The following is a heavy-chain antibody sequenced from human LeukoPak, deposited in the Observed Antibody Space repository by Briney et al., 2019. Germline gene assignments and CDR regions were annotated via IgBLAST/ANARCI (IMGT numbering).Heavy chain of an antibody. CDR3: ARAWTGYSYGDY. V-gene: IGHV3-7*03. CDR2: IKQDGSEK. Sequence: GGSLRLSCVASGFTFSNYWMSWVRQAPGKGLEWVANIKQDGSEKYYVDSVKGRFTISRDNAKKSLYLQMNSLRAEDTAVYYCARAWTGYSYGDYWGQGTLVTVSS. D-gene: IGHD5-18*01. J-gene: IGHJ4*02. CDR1: GFTFSNYW.